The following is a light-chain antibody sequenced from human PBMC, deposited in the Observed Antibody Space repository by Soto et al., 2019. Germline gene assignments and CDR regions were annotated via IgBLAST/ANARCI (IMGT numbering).Light chain of an antibody. CDR2: EAT. V-gene: IGLV2-8*01. CDR1: SSDVGNYNY. Sequence: QSALTQPPSASGSPGQSVTISCTGTSSDVGNYNYVSWYQQHPGKAPKLMIYEATKRPSGVPDRFSGSKSGNTASLTVSGLQAEDEADYYCSSYAGSKTLFGGGTKVTVL. J-gene: IGLJ3*02. CDR3: SSYAGSKTL.